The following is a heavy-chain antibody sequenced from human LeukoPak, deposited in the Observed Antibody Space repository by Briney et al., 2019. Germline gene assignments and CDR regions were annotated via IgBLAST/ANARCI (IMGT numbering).Heavy chain of an antibody. CDR1: GYTFTGYY. V-gene: IGHV1-2*02. CDR3: ARRLSGPAAQYYYYYYGMDV. J-gene: IGHJ6*02. Sequence: GASVKVSCKASGYTFTGYYMHWVRQAPGQGLEWMGWINPNSGGTNYAQKFQGRVTMTRDTSISTAYMELSRLRSDDTAVYYCARRLSGPAAQYYYYYYGMDVWGQGTTVTVSS. D-gene: IGHD2-2*01. CDR2: INPNSGGT.